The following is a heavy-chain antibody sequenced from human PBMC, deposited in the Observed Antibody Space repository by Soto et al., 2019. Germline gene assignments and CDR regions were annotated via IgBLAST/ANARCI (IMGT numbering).Heavy chain of an antibody. CDR3: ARSALFGELLPYYYFYMDV. Sequence: LGGSLRLSCAASGFTFSSYAMHWVRQAPGKGLEYVSSISSSGGSTYYANSVKGRFTISRDNSKNTLYLQMGSLRAEDMAVYYCARSALFGELLPYYYFYMDVWGKGTTVTVSS. J-gene: IGHJ6*03. CDR1: GFTFSSYA. V-gene: IGHV3-64*01. D-gene: IGHD3-10*02. CDR2: ISSSGGST.